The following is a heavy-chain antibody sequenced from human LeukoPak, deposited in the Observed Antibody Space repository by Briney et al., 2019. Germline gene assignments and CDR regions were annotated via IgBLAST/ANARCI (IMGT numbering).Heavy chain of an antibody. Sequence: PGRSLRLSCAASGFTFSSYAMHWVRQAPGKGLEWVAVISYDGSNKYYADSVKGRFTISRDNSKNTLFLQMNSLRTEDTAVYYCAKKKGGYKYDDFFDYWGQGTLVTVSS. CDR3: AKKKGGYKYDDFFDY. D-gene: IGHD5-24*01. J-gene: IGHJ4*02. CDR2: ISYDGSNK. CDR1: GFTFSSYA. V-gene: IGHV3-30-3*01.